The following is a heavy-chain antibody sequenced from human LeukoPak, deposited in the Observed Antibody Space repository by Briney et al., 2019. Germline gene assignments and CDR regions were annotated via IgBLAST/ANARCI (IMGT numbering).Heavy chain of an antibody. Sequence: SETLSLTCAVYGGSFSGYYWSWIRQPPGKGLEWIGEINHSGSTNYNPSLKSRVTISVDTSKNQFSLKLSSVTAADTAVYYCARGPYSSGWYTPERDPGLLGHWGQGTLVTVSS. V-gene: IGHV4-34*01. CDR3: ARGPYSSGWYTPERDPGLLGH. J-gene: IGHJ4*02. D-gene: IGHD6-19*01. CDR1: GGSFSGYY. CDR2: INHSGST.